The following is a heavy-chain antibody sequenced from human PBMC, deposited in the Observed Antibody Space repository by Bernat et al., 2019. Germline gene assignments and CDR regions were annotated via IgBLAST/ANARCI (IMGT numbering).Heavy chain of an antibody. J-gene: IGHJ3*02. CDR3: VRGVTYAFDI. CDR1: GFTFRSYW. D-gene: IGHD4-11*01. CDR2: INSDGSRT. V-gene: IGHV3-74*03. Sequence: EVQLLESGGGLVQPGGSRRLSCAASGFTFRSYWMHWVRQVPGKGLVWVSHINSDGSRTKYADSVKGRVTISRDNAKNTLYLHMNSLRAEDTAVYYCVRGVTYAFDIWGQGTMVTVSS.